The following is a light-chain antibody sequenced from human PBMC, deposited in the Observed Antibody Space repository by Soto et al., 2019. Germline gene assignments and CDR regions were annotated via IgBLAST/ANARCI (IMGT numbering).Light chain of an antibody. CDR3: SSYAGSNNYV. V-gene: IGLV2-8*01. J-gene: IGLJ1*01. Sequence: QSALTQPPSASGSPGQSVTISCTGTSSDVGGYNYVSWYQQHPGKAHKLMIYEVSKRPSGVPDRLSGSKSGNTASLTVSGLQAEDEADYYCSSYAGSNNYVFGTGTKVTVL. CDR1: SSDVGGYNY. CDR2: EVS.